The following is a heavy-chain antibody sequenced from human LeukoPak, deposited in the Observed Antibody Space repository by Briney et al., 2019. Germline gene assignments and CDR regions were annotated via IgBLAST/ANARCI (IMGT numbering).Heavy chain of an antibody. D-gene: IGHD3-3*01. J-gene: IGHJ5*02. CDR3: ARNKPAYYDFWSGYYIGWFDP. CDR1: GGSISSYY. CDR2: IYYSGST. V-gene: IGHV4-59*01. Sequence: TSETLSLTCTVSGGSISSYYWSWIRQPPGKGLEWIGCIYYSGSTNYNPSLKSRVTISVDTSKNQFSLKLSSVTAADTAVYYCARNKPAYYDFWSGYYIGWFDPWGQGTLVTVSS.